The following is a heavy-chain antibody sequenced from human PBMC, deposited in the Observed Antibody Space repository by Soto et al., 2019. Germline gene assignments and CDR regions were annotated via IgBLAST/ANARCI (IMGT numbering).Heavy chain of an antibody. CDR2: IGTAGDP. J-gene: IGHJ3*02. CDR1: GFTFSSYD. Sequence: GGSLRLSCAASGFTFSSYDMPWVRQATGKGLEWVSAIGTAGDPYYPGSVKGRFTISREKAKNSLYLQMNSLRAGDTAVYYCARSLFRSHAFDIWGQGTMVTVSS. V-gene: IGHV3-13*05. CDR3: ARSLFRSHAFDI. D-gene: IGHD2-21*01.